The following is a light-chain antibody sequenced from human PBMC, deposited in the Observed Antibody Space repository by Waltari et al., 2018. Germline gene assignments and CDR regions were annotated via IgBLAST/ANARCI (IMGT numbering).Light chain of an antibody. Sequence: EIVMTQSPATLSVSPGERATISCRASQSVSSNLAWYQQKPAQAPRLLIYGASTRATGIPARFSGSGSGTEFILTISSLQSEDFAVYYCQQYNNWPPYTFGQGTKLEIK. J-gene: IGKJ2*01. CDR1: QSVSSN. CDR2: GAS. V-gene: IGKV3-15*01. CDR3: QQYNNWPPYT.